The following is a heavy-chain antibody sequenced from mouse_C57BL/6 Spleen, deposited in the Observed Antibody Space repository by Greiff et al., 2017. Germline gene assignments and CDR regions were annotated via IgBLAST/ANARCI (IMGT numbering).Heavy chain of an antibody. CDR1: GFNIKDDY. CDR2: IDPENGDT. D-gene: IGHD1-1*01. V-gene: IGHV14-4*01. J-gene: IGHJ3*01. Sequence: VQLKQSGAELVRPGASVKLSCTASGFNIKDDYMHWVKQRPEQGLEWIGWIDPENGDTEYASKFQGKATITADTSSNTAYLQLSSLTSEDTAVYYCTTSYYSGSSYDMFAYWGQGTLVTVSA. CDR3: TTSYYSGSSYDMFAY.